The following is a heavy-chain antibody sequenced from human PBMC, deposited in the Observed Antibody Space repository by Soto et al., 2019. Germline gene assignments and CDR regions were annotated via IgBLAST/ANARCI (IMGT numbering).Heavy chain of an antibody. J-gene: IGHJ4*02. Sequence: PGGSLRLSCAASGFTFSSYAMSWVRQAPGKGLEWVSAISGSGGSTYYADSVKGRLTISRDNSKNTLYLQMNSLRAEDTAVYYCAKVGGESTTVYYFDYWGQGTLLTVSS. D-gene: IGHD5-12*01. CDR1: GFTFSSYA. CDR3: AKVGGESTTVYYFDY. V-gene: IGHV3-23*01. CDR2: ISGSGGST.